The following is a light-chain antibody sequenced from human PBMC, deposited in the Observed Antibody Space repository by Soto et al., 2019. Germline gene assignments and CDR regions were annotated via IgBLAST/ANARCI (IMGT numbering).Light chain of an antibody. J-gene: IGKJ1*01. V-gene: IGKV3-20*01. CDR1: QSVSSSY. CDR2: GAS. Sequence: EIVLTQSPGTLSLSPGERATLSCRASQSVSSSYLAWYQQKPGQAPRLLIYGASSRATGIPDRFSGSGSGTDFTLTISRLEPEDFATYYCQQYYSYPRTFGQGTKVDNK. CDR3: QQYYSYPRT.